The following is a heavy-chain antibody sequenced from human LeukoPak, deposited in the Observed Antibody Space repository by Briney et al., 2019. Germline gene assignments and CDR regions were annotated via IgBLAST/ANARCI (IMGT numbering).Heavy chain of an antibody. CDR1: GVSISSGDYY. CDR3: ARDENHYDILTGYYNVDYHFGIYV. CDR2: ISYSGTT. Sequence: PSETLSLTCSVSGVSISSGDYYWSWIRQPPGKGLERIGHISYSGTTHYNPSLKSRVTISADASKNHFSLKMSSVTAADTAVYYCARDENHYDILTGYYNVDYHFGIYVWGQGTTVTVSS. D-gene: IGHD3-9*01. V-gene: IGHV4-30-4*01. J-gene: IGHJ6*02.